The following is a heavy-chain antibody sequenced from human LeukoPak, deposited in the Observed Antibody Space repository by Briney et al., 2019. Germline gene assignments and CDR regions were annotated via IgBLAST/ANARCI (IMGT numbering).Heavy chain of an antibody. Sequence: PSETLSLTCTVSGGSISSYYWSWIRQPPGKGLEWIGYIYYSGSTNYNPSLKSRVTISVDTSKNQFSLKLSSVTAADTAVYYCARDYQASGWYYFDYWGQGTLVTVSS. D-gene: IGHD6-19*01. J-gene: IGHJ4*02. CDR2: IYYSGST. CDR3: ARDYQASGWYYFDY. CDR1: GGSISSYY. V-gene: IGHV4-59*01.